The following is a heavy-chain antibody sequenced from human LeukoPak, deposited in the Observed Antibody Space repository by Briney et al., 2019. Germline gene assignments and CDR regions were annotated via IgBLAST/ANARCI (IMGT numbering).Heavy chain of an antibody. J-gene: IGHJ6*02. Sequence: TSETLSLTCTVSGGSISSYYWSWTRQPAGKGLEWIGRIYTSGSTNYNPSLKSRVTMSVDTSKNQFSLKLSSVTAADTAVYYCARVPPPVLGYYYGMDVWGQGTTVTVSS. CDR2: IYTSGST. CDR3: ARVPPPVLGYYYGMDV. V-gene: IGHV4-4*07. CDR1: GGSISSYY.